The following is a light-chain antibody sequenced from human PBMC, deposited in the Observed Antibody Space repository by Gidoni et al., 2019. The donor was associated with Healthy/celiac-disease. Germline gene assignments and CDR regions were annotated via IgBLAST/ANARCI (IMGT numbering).Light chain of an antibody. CDR1: SGHSRYA. J-gene: IGLJ2*01. CDR3: QTWGTGTVV. Sequence: QLVLTQSPSASASLGASVKLTRTLSSGHSRYAIAWHQQQPEQGPRYLMKLNSDGSHSKGDGIPDRFSGSSSGAERYLTISSLQSEDEADYYCQTWGTGTVVFGGGTKLTVL. V-gene: IGLV4-69*01. CDR2: LNSDGSH.